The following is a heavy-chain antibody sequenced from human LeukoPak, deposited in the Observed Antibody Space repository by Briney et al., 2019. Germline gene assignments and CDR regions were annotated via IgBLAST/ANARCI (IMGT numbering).Heavy chain of an antibody. J-gene: IGHJ6*02. D-gene: IGHD6-13*01. CDR1: GFTFSSYS. V-gene: IGHV3-21*01. Sequence: GGSLRLSCAASGFTFSSYSVSWVRQAPGKGLEWVSSISSSSSYIYYADSVKGRFTIPRDNAKNSLYLQMNSLRAEDTAVYYCAREGIAAAGKNYYYYYGMDVWGQGTTVTVSS. CDR3: AREGIAAAGKNYYYYYGMDV. CDR2: ISSSSSYI.